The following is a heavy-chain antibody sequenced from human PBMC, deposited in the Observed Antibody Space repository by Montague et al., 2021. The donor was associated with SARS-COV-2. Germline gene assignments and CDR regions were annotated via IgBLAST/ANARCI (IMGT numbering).Heavy chain of an antibody. Sequence: SLRLSCAASGFTFDDYVMRWVRQAPGKGLEWVSGIGWRSGSIGYADSVKGRFTISRDNAKNSLYLQMNSLHQGPIGLPPGTLLQEHLWG. CDR3: TLLQEHL. CDR2: IGWRSGSI. J-gene: IGHJ6*01. V-gene: IGHV3-9*01. CDR1: GFTFDDYV.